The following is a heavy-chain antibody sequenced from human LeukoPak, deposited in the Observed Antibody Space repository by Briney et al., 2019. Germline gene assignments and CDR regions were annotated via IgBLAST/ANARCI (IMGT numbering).Heavy chain of an antibody. CDR1: GFTFSSYW. CDR2: INSDGSST. J-gene: IGHJ4*02. CDR3: AITPSSYGPGFDY. D-gene: IGHD1-26*01. Sequence: GGSLRFSCAASGFTFSSYWMHWVRQAPGKGLVWVSRINSDGSSTSYADSVKGRFTISRDNAKNTLYLQMNSLRAEDTAVYYCAITPSSYGPGFDYWGQGTLVTVSS. V-gene: IGHV3-74*01.